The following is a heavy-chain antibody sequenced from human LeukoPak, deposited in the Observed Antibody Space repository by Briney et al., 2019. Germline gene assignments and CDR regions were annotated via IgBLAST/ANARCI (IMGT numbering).Heavy chain of an antibody. CDR1: GFTFSDYY. V-gene: IGHV3-11*06. J-gene: IGHJ3*02. CDR3: AGVYNTNRRAFDM. Sequence: TGGSLRLSCAASGFTFSDYYMSWIRQAPGKGLEWVSYISSSSSYTNYADSVKGRFTIARDNAKNTLYLQMISLRPEDTAVYYCAGVYNTNRRAFDMWGQGTMVTVSS. D-gene: IGHD1-14*01. CDR2: ISSSSSYT.